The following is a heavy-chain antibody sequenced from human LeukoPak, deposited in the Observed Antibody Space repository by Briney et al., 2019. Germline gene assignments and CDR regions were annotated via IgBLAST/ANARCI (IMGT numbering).Heavy chain of an antibody. J-gene: IGHJ3*02. CDR2: ISYDGSNK. Sequence: GGSLRLSCAASGFTFSSYAMHWVRQAPGKGLEWVAVISYDGSNKYYADSVKGRFTISRDNSKNTLYLQMNSLRAEDTAVYYCAKVRVVVTARSPDAFDIWGQGTMVTVSS. D-gene: IGHD2-21*02. CDR3: AKVRVVVTARSPDAFDI. CDR1: GFTFSSYA. V-gene: IGHV3-30*04.